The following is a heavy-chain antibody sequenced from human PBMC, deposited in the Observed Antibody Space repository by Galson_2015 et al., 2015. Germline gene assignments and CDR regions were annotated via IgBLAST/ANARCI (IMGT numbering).Heavy chain of an antibody. J-gene: IGHJ4*02. D-gene: IGHD2-2*01. CDR2: IGSSGRPI. V-gene: IGHV3-48*03. CDR3: ARCQTGSSTSCYGGGFDY. Sequence: QPGGSLRLSCAASGISFHNYEMNWVRQAPGKGLEWVSYIGSSGRPIYYADSVKGRFTISRDNAKNSLYLQMNSLRVEDTAVYYCARCQTGSSTSCYGGGFDYWGRGPLVTVSS. CDR1: GISFHNYE.